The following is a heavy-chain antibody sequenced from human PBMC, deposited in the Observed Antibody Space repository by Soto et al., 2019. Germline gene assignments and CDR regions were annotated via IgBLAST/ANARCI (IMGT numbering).Heavy chain of an antibody. D-gene: IGHD6-13*01. CDR3: ARVVQIAAARYDY. CDR1: GGSISSGGYY. J-gene: IGHJ4*02. Sequence: SETLSLTCTVSGGSISSGGYYWSWIRQHPGKGLEWIGYIYYSGSTYYNPSLKSRVTISVDTSKNQFSLKLSSVTAADTAVYYCARVVQIAAARYDYWGQGTLVTVSS. CDR2: IYYSGST. V-gene: IGHV4-31*03.